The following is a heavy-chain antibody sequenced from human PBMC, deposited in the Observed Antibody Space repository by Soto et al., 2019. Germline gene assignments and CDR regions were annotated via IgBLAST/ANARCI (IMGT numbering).Heavy chain of an antibody. CDR1: GGSISSGGYY. V-gene: IGHV4-31*03. D-gene: IGHD2-15*01. Sequence: ILSLACTVSGGSISSGGYYWSWIRQHPGKGLEWIGYIYYSGSTYDNPSLKSRVTISVDTSKNQFSLKLSSVTAADTAVYYCARFAPQRPRDCSGGSSYHYDYCGMDVWAQGTTVTVS. CDR3: ARFAPQRPRDCSGGSSYHYDYCGMDV. CDR2: IYYSGST. J-gene: IGHJ6*02.